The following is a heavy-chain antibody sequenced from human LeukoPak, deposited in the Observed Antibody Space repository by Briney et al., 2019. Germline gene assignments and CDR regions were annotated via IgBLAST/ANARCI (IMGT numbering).Heavy chain of an antibody. Sequence: SVKXSCKASGYTFTSYDINWVRQATGQGLXWMXWMNPNSGNTGYAQKFQGRVTMTRNTSISTAYMELSSLRSEDTAVYYCARGLASEYSSSWYDYWGQGTLVTVSS. CDR3: ARGLASEYSSSWYDY. D-gene: IGHD6-13*01. CDR2: MNPNSGNT. J-gene: IGHJ4*02. CDR1: GYTFTSYD. V-gene: IGHV1-8*01.